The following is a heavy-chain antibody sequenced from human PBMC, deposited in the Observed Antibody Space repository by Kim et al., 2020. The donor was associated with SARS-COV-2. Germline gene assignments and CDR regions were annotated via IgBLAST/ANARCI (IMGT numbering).Heavy chain of an antibody. J-gene: IGHJ6*02. Sequence: APKFQGRVTITADESTSTAYMELSSLRSEDTAVYYCAREGTNWSGYGMDVWGQGTTVTVSS. CDR3: AREGTNWSGYGMDV. V-gene: IGHV1-69*01. D-gene: IGHD1-20*01.